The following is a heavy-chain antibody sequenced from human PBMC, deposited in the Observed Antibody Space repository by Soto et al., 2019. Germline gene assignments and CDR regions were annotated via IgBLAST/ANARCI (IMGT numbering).Heavy chain of an antibody. V-gene: IGHV4-4*02. Sequence: QVQLQESGPGLVKPSGTLSLTCAVSGGSISSSNWWSWVRQPPGKGLEWIGEIYHSGSINYNPSLKIRVTISVDKSKNQFSLKPGSVIAADTAVYYCARDAEHRRGLDVWGQGTTVTVSS. CDR1: GGSISSSNW. D-gene: IGHD2-21*01. CDR2: IYHSGSI. CDR3: ARDAEHRRGLDV. J-gene: IGHJ6*02.